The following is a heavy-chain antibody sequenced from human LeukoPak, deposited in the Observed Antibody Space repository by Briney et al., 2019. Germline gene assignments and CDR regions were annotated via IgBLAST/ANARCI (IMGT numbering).Heavy chain of an antibody. CDR1: GGSISSTSYY. CDR3: ARVEWFGELSPFDI. Sequence: SETLPLTCTVSGGSISSTSYYWGWIRQPPGKGLEWIGSIYYSGSPYYNPSLKSRVTISVDTSKNQFSLKLSSVTAADTAVYYCARVEWFGELSPFDIWGQGTMVTVSS. D-gene: IGHD3-10*01. CDR2: IYYSGSP. J-gene: IGHJ3*02. V-gene: IGHV4-39*07.